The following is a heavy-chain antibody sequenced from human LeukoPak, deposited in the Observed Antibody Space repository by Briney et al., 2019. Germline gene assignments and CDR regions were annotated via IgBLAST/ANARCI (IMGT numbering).Heavy chain of an antibody. V-gene: IGHV3-33*01. Sequence: GRSLRLSCAASGFTFSSYGMHWVRQAPGKGLEWVAVIWYDGSNKCYADSVKGRFTISRDNPKNTRYLKMNSLRAEDTAVYYCARPPSRAHLYYGMDVWGQGTTVTVSS. CDR2: IWYDGSNK. CDR1: GFTFSSYG. J-gene: IGHJ6*02. CDR3: ARPPSRAHLYYGMDV.